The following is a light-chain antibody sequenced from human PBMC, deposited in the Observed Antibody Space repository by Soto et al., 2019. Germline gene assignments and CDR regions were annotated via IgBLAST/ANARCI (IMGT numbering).Light chain of an antibody. J-gene: IGKJ4*01. V-gene: IGKV3-15*01. CDR2: GAS. Sequence: EVVLTQSPATLSVSPGERATLSYRASQSVTSRLAWYQQRPGQAPRLLIYGASARATGIPARFSGSGSGTEFTLTINSLQSEDFAVYYCQQYNTWPLTFGGGTKVDVK. CDR1: QSVTSR. CDR3: QQYNTWPLT.